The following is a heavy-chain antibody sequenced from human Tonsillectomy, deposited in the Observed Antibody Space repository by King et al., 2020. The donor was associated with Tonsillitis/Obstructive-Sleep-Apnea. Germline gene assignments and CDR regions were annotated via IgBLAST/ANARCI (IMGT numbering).Heavy chain of an antibody. D-gene: IGHD2-8*02. CDR3: VRESCSGGICSRDY. CDR2: ISSDLTTI. Sequence: VQLVESGGGLVQPGGSLRLSCAASGFTFSSYSMNWVRQAPGKGLEWVSYISSDLTTIYYADSVRGRFTISRDNAKNSVYLQMNSLRDEDTAVYYRVRESCSGGICSRDYWGQGTLVTVSS. J-gene: IGHJ4*02. CDR1: GFTFSSYS. V-gene: IGHV3-48*02.